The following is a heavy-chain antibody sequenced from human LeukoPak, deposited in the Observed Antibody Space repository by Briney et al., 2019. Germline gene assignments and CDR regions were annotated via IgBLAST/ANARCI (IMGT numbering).Heavy chain of an antibody. D-gene: IGHD2-15*01. J-gene: IGHJ4*02. V-gene: IGHV7-4-1*02. CDR3: ARTLRYCSGNSCYPWFGY. CDR1: EHIFSNYA. Sequence: PWASVKVSCKASEHIFSNYAMNWVRQAPGQGLEWMGWINTYTGNPTYAQGFTGRFVFSLDTSVSTAYLQISSLKAEDTAVYYCARTLRYCSGNSCYPWFGYWGQGTLVTVSS. CDR2: INTYTGNP.